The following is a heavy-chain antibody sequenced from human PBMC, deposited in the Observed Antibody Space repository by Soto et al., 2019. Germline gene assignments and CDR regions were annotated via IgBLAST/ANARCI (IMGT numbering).Heavy chain of an antibody. V-gene: IGHV3-53*04. CDR3: TRALDGYNYQFVFDS. CDR1: GFTVSSNY. D-gene: IGHD5-12*01. J-gene: IGHJ3*02. CDR2: IYSGGST. Sequence: PGGSLRLSCAASGFTVSSNYMSWVRQAPGKGLEWVSVIYSGGSTDYADSVKGRFTISRHNSKNTVYLQMNSLRAEDTAVYYCTRALDGYNYQFVFDSGGQGKMVTVSS.